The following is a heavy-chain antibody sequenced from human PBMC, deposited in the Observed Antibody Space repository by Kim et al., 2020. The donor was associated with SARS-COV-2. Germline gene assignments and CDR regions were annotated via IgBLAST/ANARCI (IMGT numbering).Heavy chain of an antibody. CDR3: ARGSHYSDSSNYCDFDS. Sequence: SETLSLTCAVYGGSFSSFYWSWIRQPPGKGLEWIGEIHDSGNTHSNPSLKSRVTMSTDTSKNQFYLKLSSVTAADTAVYFCARGSHYSDSSNYCDFDSWGLGDLVTVSS. J-gene: IGHJ4*02. CDR1: GGSFSSFY. D-gene: IGHD3-22*01. V-gene: IGHV4-34*01. CDR2: IHDSGNT.